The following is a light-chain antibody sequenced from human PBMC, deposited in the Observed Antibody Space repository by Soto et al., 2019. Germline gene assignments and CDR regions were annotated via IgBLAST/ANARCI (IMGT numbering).Light chain of an antibody. CDR2: AAS. CDR1: QGIRSD. CDR3: LQHNSYPLT. J-gene: IGKJ4*01. Sequence: DIKMTQSPSSLSASVGDRVTITCRASQGIRSDLAWYQQKPGKAPKRLIYAASSLRTGVPSRFSGSGSGTDFTLTISSLQPEDFATYYCLQHNSYPLTFGGGTKVDIK. V-gene: IGKV1-17*01.